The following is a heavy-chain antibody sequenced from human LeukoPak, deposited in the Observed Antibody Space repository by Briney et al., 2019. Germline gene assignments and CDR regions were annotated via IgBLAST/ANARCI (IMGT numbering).Heavy chain of an antibody. CDR2: INHSGST. V-gene: IGHV4-34*01. Sequence: PSETLSLTCAVYGGSFSGYYWSWIRQPPGKGPEWIGEINHSGSTNYNPSLKSRVTISVDTSKNQFSLKLSSVTAADTAVYYCASLVVAATPLYYYYYMDVWGKGTTVTVSS. D-gene: IGHD2-15*01. CDR3: ASLVVAATPLYYYYYMDV. J-gene: IGHJ6*03. CDR1: GGSFSGYY.